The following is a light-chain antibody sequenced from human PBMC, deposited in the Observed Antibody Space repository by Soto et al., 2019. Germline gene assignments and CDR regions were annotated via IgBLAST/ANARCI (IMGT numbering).Light chain of an antibody. CDR3: KQYRNPPWT. CDR1: QSVSSSY. V-gene: IGKV3-20*01. J-gene: IGKJ1*01. Sequence: EIVLTQSPGTLSLSPGERATLSCRASQSVSSSYLAWAQHKPGLAPRLLVYDTSSSATGTPDRFSGSGAGTDFTINISRLEPEDFAVYYGKQYRNPPWTFGQGTKVQI. CDR2: DTS.